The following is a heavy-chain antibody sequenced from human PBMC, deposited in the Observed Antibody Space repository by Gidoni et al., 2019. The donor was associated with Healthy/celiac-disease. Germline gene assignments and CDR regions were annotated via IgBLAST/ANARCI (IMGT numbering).Heavy chain of an antibody. J-gene: IGHJ6*02. CDR2: ISSSSSYI. CDR3: ARDSGVTMIVVGPHYYGMDV. Sequence: EVQLVESGGGLVKPGGSLRLSCAASGFTFSSYSMNWVRQAPGKGLEWVSSISSSSSYIYYADSVKGRFTISRDNAKNSLYLQMNSLRAEDTAVYYCARDSGVTMIVVGPHYYGMDVWGQGTTVTVSS. CDR1: GFTFSSYS. V-gene: IGHV3-21*01. D-gene: IGHD3-22*01.